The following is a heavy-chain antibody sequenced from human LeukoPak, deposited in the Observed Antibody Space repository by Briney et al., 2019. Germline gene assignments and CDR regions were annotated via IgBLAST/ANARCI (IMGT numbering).Heavy chain of an antibody. CDR1: GYTFTSYY. V-gene: IGHV1-46*01. CDR2: INPSGGST. Sequence: ASVKVSCKASGYTFTSYYMHWVRQAPGQGLEWMGIINPSGGSTSYARKFQGRVTMTRDTSTSTVYMELSSLRSEDTAVYYCARAHRPVVPAAPAHDAFDIWGQGTMVTVSS. CDR3: ARAHRPVVPAAPAHDAFDI. J-gene: IGHJ3*02. D-gene: IGHD2-2*01.